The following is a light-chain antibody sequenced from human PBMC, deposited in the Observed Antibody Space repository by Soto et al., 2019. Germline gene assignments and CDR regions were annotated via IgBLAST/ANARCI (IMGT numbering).Light chain of an antibody. Sequence: ESVLTQSPGTLSLSPGERATLSCRASQSVSSSYLAWYQQKPGQAPRLLIYGASSRATGIPDRFSGSGSGTDFTLTISRLEPEDFEVYFYQQYGSSPWTFGQGTKVDI. CDR3: QQYGSSPWT. CDR2: GAS. CDR1: QSVSSSY. J-gene: IGKJ1*01. V-gene: IGKV3-20*01.